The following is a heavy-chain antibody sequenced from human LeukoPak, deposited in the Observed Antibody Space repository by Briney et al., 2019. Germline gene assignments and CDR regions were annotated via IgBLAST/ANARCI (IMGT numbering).Heavy chain of an antibody. J-gene: IGHJ4*02. V-gene: IGHV3-30*02. Sequence: GGSLRLSCAASGFTFSSYAMSWVRQAPGKGLEWVAFKRYDGSDKYYAGSVKGRFTISRDNSKNTLYLQMNSLRAEDTAVYYCARAYASSFDYWGQGTLVTVSS. CDR3: ARAYASSFDY. CDR1: GFTFSSYA. CDR2: KRYDGSDK. D-gene: IGHD5-12*01.